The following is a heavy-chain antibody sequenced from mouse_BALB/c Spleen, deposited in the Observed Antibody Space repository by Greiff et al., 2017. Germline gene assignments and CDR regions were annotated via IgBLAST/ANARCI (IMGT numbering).Heavy chain of an antibody. CDR3: ARDTADY. CDR2: IRNKANGYTT. Sequence: EVHLVESGGGLVQPGGSLRLSCATSGFTFTDYYMSWVRQPPGKALEWLGFIRNKANGYTTEYSASVKGRFTISRDNSQSILYLQMNTLRAEDSATYYCARDTADYWGQGTTLTVSS. V-gene: IGHV7-3*02. CDR1: GFTFTDYY. J-gene: IGHJ2*01.